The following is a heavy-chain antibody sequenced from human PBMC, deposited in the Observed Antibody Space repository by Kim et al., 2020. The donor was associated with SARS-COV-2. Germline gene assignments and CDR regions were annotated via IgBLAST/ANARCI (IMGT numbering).Heavy chain of an antibody. V-gene: IGHV3-21*01. CDR3: ARGADVLRWLQPELPPTPTFDY. CDR1: GFTFSSYS. J-gene: IGHJ4*02. D-gene: IGHD5-12*01. Sequence: GGSLRLSCAASGFTFSSYSMNWVRQAPGKGLEWVSSISSSSSYIYYADSVKGRFTISRDNAKNSLYLQMNSLRAEDTAVYYCARGADVLRWLQPELPPTPTFDYWGQGTLVTVSS. CDR2: ISSSSSYI.